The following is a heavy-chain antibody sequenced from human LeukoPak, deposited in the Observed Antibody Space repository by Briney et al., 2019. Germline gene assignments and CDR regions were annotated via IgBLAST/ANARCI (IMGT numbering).Heavy chain of an antibody. Sequence: ASVKVSCKASGYTFTNYYIHWVRQAPGQGLECMGIINPSGGGTSYAQKFQGRVTMTRDMSTSTVYMELSSLRSEDTAVYYCARGGVGATTYVWFDPWGQGTPVTVSS. CDR3: ARGGVGATTYVWFDP. CDR1: GYTFTNYY. J-gene: IGHJ5*02. V-gene: IGHV1-46*01. D-gene: IGHD1-26*01. CDR2: INPSGGGT.